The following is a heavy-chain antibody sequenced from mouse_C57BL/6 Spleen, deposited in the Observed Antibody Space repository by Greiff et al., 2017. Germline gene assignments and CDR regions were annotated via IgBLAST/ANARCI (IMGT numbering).Heavy chain of an antibody. V-gene: IGHV5-6*01. CDR3: AREGRRDWYVDV. CDR2: ISSGGSYT. Sequence: DVQLVESGGDLVKPGGSLKLSCAASGFTFSSYGMSWVRQTPDKRLEWVATISSGGSYTYYPDSVKGRFTISGDNAKNTLYLQMSRLKSEDTAMYYCAREGRRDWYVDVWGTGTTVTVSS. J-gene: IGHJ1*03. CDR1: GFTFSSYG.